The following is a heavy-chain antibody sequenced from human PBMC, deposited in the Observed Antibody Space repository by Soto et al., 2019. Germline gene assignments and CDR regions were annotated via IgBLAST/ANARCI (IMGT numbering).Heavy chain of an antibody. Sequence: SETLSLTCAVSGDSISSGYHWAWIRQPPGKGLEWVASIYHSGTTYYNPSLTSRVTISVDTSKNQFSLKLSSVTAADTAVYYCARGARYWGYCSGGSCFSWFDPWGQGTLVTVSS. CDR1: GDSISSGYH. CDR3: ARGARYWGYCSGGSCFSWFDP. CDR2: IYHSGTT. J-gene: IGHJ5*02. V-gene: IGHV4-38-2*01. D-gene: IGHD2-15*01.